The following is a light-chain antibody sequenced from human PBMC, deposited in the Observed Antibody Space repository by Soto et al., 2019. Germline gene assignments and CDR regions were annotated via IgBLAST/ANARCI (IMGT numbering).Light chain of an antibody. Sequence: EIVMTQSPATLSVSPGERATLSCRASQSVSSNLAWYQQKPGQAPRLLIYGASTRATGIPVRFSGSGSGTEFTLTISSLQSEDFAVYYCQQYNNWPSNTFGQGTKLEIK. CDR2: GAS. V-gene: IGKV3-15*01. CDR1: QSVSSN. J-gene: IGKJ2*01. CDR3: QQYNNWPSNT.